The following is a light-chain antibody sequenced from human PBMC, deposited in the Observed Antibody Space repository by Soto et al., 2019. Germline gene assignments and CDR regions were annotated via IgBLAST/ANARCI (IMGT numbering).Light chain of an antibody. CDR2: DAS. J-gene: IGKJ1*01. CDR1: QDIGNS. V-gene: IGKV1-27*01. CDR3: QNYDSAPRAWT. Sequence: DIQMTQSPSSLSASVGDRVTITCRASQDIGNSLGWYQQKQGKLPNLLIYDASTLQSGVPSRFSGSGSGTDFTLTISSLQPEDVATYYCQNYDSAPRAWTFGQGTKVEIK.